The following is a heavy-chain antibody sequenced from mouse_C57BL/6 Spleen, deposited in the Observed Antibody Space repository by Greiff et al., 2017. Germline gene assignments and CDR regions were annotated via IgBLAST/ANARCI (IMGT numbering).Heavy chain of an antibody. CDR1: GYTFTSYW. CDR2: IHPNSGST. D-gene: IGHD1-1*01. V-gene: IGHV1-64*01. Sequence: QVHVKQPGAELVKPGASVKLSCKASGYTFTSYWMHWVKQRPGQGLEWIGMIHPNSGSTNYNEKFKSKATLTVDKSSSTAYMQLSSLTSEDSAVYYCALTGYGSSYEYWYFDVWGTGTTVTVSS. CDR3: ALTGYGSSYEYWYFDV. J-gene: IGHJ1*03.